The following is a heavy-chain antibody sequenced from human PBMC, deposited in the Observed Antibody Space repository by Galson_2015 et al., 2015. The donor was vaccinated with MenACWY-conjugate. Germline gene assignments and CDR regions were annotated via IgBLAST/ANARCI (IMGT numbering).Heavy chain of an antibody. D-gene: IGHD6-13*01. CDR1: GFTFRTYW. CDR2: ISTDGSST. V-gene: IGHV3-74*01. Sequence: SLRLSCAGSGFTFRTYWMHWVRQAPGKGLVWVSRISTDGSSTSYADSVKGRFTISRDNAKNTLYLQMNSLRAEDTAVYYCARDYRVRAPGTELDYWGQGTLVTVSS. J-gene: IGHJ4*02. CDR3: ARDYRVRAPGTELDY.